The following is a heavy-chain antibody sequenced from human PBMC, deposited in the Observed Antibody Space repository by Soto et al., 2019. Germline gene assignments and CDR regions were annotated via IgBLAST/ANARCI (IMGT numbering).Heavy chain of an antibody. J-gene: IGHJ4*02. V-gene: IGHV3-23*01. CDR2: INSGGRT. CDR3: AKDLRPDGVWDFDY. Sequence: EVQLLESGGGLVQPGGSLRLSCAASGFTFSSYTMNWVRQAPGKGLEWVSGINSGGRTYYADSVKGRFTISRDDSKNTLYLQIISLRAEDTAVYYCAKDLRPDGVWDFDYWGQGPLVTVS. D-gene: IGHD4-17*01. CDR1: GFTFSSYT.